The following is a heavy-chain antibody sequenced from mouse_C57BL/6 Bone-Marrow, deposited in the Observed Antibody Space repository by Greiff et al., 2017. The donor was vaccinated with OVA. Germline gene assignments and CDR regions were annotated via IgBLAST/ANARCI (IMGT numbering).Heavy chain of an antibody. CDR2: IRLKSDNYAT. J-gene: IGHJ4*01. Sequence: EVKVEESGGGLVQPGGSMKLSCVASGFTFSNYWMNWVRQSPEKGLEWVAQIRLKSDNYATHYAESVKGRFTISRDDSKSSVYLQMNNLRAEDTGIYYCTQSPLRYCYAMDYWGQGTSVTVSS. D-gene: IGHD1-1*01. CDR3: TQSPLRYCYAMDY. V-gene: IGHV6-3*01. CDR1: GFTFSNYW.